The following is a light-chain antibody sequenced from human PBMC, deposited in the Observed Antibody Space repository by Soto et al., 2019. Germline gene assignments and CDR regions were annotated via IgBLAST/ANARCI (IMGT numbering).Light chain of an antibody. CDR1: QSVSSD. CDR2: GAS. V-gene: IGKV3-15*01. J-gene: IGKJ1*01. CDR3: QQFHNWPWT. Sequence: EIVMTQSPDTLSVSPGERATLSCRASQSVSSDLAWYQQKPGQAPRLLIYGASSRATGMPARFSGSGSGTEFALTISSLQSEDFAVYYCQQFHNWPWTFGQGTKVDIK.